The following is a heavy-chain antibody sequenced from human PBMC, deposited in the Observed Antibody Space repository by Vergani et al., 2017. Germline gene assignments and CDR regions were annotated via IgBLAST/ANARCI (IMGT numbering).Heavy chain of an antibody. CDR2: ISGSGGST. D-gene: IGHD5-18*01. CDR1: GFSLSRFW. J-gene: IGHJ4*02. Sequence: EVQLVESGGGLVQPGGSLRLSCAASGFSLSRFWMSWVRQAPGKGLEWVSAISGSGGSTYYADSVKGRFTISRDNSKNTLYLQMNSLRAEDTAVYYCAKDREGGYSYGNFDYWGQGTLVTVSS. CDR3: AKDREGGYSYGNFDY. V-gene: IGHV3-23*04.